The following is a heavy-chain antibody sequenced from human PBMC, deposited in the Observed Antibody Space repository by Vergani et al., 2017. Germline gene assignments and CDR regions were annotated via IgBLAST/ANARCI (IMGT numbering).Heavy chain of an antibody. Sequence: QVQLVQSGAEVKKPGSSVKVSCKASGGTFSSYTISWVRQAPGQGLEWMGRIIPILGIANYAQKFQGRVTITADKSTSTAYMELSSLRSEDTAVYYCARDGVSSSSLNPERNYYYYYMDVWGKGTTVTVSS. J-gene: IGHJ6*03. D-gene: IGHD6-6*01. CDR2: IIPILGIA. CDR3: ARDGVSSSSLNPERNYYYYYMDV. CDR1: GGTFSSYT. V-gene: IGHV1-69*08.